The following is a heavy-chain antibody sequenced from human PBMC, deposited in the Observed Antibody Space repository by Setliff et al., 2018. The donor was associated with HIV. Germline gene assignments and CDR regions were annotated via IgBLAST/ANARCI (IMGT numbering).Heavy chain of an antibody. J-gene: IGHJ4*02. V-gene: IGHV4-30-2*01. CDR1: GGSMRSSGYS. CDR2: IYHSGST. D-gene: IGHD3-22*01. Sequence: PSETLSLTCAVSGGSMRSSGYSWTWIRQAPGKGLEWVGYIYHSGSTNYNPSLKSRVTISVDTSKNQFSLKLSSVTAADTAVFYCARLTTTYYYDSSAYYHPVWGQGTLVTVSS. CDR3: ARLTTTYYYDSSAYYHPV.